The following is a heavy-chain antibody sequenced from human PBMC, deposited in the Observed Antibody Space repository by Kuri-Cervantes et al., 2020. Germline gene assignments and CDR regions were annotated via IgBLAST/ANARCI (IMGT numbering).Heavy chain of an antibody. CDR1: GFTFSSYA. D-gene: IGHD3-22*01. J-gene: IGHJ5*02. CDR2: ISYDGSNK. CDR3: ARDQKFAYYYDSSGYYGGWFDP. V-gene: IGHV3-30-3*01. Sequence: GGSLRLSCAASGFTFSSYAMHWVRQAPGKGLEWVAVISYDGSNKYYADSVKGRFTISRDNFKNTLYLQMNSLRAEDTAVYYCARDQKFAYYYDSSGYYGGWFDPWGQGTLVTVSS.